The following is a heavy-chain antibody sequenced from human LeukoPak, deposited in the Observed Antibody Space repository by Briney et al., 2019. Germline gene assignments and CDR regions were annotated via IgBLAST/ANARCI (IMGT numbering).Heavy chain of an antibody. V-gene: IGHV1-69*05. Sequence: SVKVSCTASGGTFSTYAISWVRQAPGQGLEWMGRIIPIFGTANYAQKCQGRVTITTGEYTSPAYMELCSLRSEDTAVYYCARPRMVPAATEDFYLDYWGQGTLVTVSS. J-gene: IGHJ4*02. CDR3: ARPRMVPAATEDFYLDY. CDR2: IIPIFGTA. D-gene: IGHD2-2*01. CDR1: GGTFSTYA.